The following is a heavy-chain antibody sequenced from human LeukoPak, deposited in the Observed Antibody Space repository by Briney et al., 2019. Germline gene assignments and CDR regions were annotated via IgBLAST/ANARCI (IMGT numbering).Heavy chain of an antibody. V-gene: IGHV1-46*01. CDR1: GYTFTSYY. CDR2: INPSGGST. Sequence: GASLKVSCKASGYTFTSYYMHWVRQAPGQGLEWMGIINPSGGSTSYAQKFQGRVTMTRDMSTSTVYMELSSLRSEDTAVYYCARDGVAASDYYYYYYYMDVWGKGTTVTVSS. D-gene: IGHD5-12*01. CDR3: ARDGVAASDYYYYYYYMDV. J-gene: IGHJ6*03.